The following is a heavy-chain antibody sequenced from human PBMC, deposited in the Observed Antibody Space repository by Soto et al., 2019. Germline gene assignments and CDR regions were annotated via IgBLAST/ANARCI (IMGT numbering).Heavy chain of an antibody. V-gene: IGHV1-69*13. CDR3: ARDGFSGSYFGH. Sequence: SVKVSCKASGGTLSSSVISWVRQAPGQGPEWMGGIIPLFGTANYAQKFQGRVTITADEGTSTAYMELSSLKSDDTAMYYCARDGFSGSYFGHWGQGTLVTVSS. CDR2: IIPLFGTA. D-gene: IGHD3-10*01. J-gene: IGHJ4*02. CDR1: GGTLSSSV.